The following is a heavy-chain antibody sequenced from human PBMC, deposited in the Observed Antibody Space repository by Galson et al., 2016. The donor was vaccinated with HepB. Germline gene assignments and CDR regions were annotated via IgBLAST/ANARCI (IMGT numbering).Heavy chain of an antibody. D-gene: IGHD2-15*01. J-gene: IGHJ5*01. Sequence: SVKVSCKASGYIFTNYYMHWVRQAPGQGLEWMGIVKPSGGGTGYAQKFQGRVTMTSDTSTSTVYMELSSLRSEDTAVYYCARGHCTGGNCYGSSHGHNWLDSWGQGTLVTVSP. CDR2: VKPSGGGT. V-gene: IGHV1-46*01. CDR3: ARGHCTGGNCYGSSHGHNWLDS. CDR1: GYIFTNYY.